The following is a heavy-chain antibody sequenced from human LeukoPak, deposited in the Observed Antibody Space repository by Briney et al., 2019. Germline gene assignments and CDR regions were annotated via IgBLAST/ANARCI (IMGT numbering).Heavy chain of an antibody. CDR1: GGSISSYY. Sequence: PSGTLSLTCTVSGGSISSYYWSWIRQPPGKGLEWIGDIYYSGSTNYNPSLKSRVTISVDTSKNQFSLQLRSVTAADTAVYYCVRHPARGAADNAFDIWGQGTMVTVSS. CDR2: IYYSGST. D-gene: IGHD6-25*01. CDR3: VRHPARGAADNAFDI. J-gene: IGHJ3*02. V-gene: IGHV4-59*08.